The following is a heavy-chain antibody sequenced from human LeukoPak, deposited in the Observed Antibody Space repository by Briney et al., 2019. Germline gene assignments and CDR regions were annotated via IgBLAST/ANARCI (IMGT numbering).Heavy chain of an antibody. D-gene: IGHD1-14*01. J-gene: IGHJ4*02. V-gene: IGHV4-34*01. Sequence: SETLSLTCAVYGGSFSDSYWTWIRQPPGKGLEWIGSIYYTGDTSYNPSLKSRVTMSLDTSKNLFSLKLTSVTAADTAVYYCARDNAHDRHFDYWGQGTLVTVSS. CDR1: GGSFSDSY. CDR2: IYYTGDT. CDR3: ARDNAHDRHFDY.